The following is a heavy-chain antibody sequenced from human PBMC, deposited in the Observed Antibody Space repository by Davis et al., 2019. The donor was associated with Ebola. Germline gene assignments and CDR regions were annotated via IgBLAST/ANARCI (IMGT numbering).Heavy chain of an antibody. Sequence: AASVKVSCKASGYTFIDYYIHWVRQAPGQGLEWMGWINPKSGGTKYAQKFQDWVTMTRDTSISTAYVELSGLTSDDTALYSCGRAVSPTSDYYMDVWGKGTAVTVSS. D-gene: IGHD5/OR15-5a*01. CDR1: GYTFIDYY. V-gene: IGHV1-2*04. CDR2: INPKSGGT. CDR3: GRAVSPTSDYYMDV. J-gene: IGHJ6*03.